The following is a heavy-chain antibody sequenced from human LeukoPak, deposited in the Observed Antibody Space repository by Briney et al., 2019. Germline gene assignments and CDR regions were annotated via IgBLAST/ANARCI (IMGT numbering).Heavy chain of an antibody. CDR1: GGTFISYA. D-gene: IGHD5-18*01. V-gene: IGHV1-69*13. CDR3: ARSVQLWLRLFDY. CDR2: IIPIFGTA. Sequence: SVKVSCKASGGTFISYAISWVRQAPGQGLEWMGGIIPIFGTANYAQKFQGRVTITADESTSTAYMELSSLRSEDTAVYYCARSVQLWLRLFDYWGQGTLVTVSS. J-gene: IGHJ4*02.